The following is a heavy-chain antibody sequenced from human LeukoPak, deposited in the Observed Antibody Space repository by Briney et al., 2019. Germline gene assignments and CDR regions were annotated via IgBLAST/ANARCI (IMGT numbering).Heavy chain of an antibody. D-gene: IGHD6-19*01. CDR2: ISYDGSNK. V-gene: IGHV3-30-3*01. J-gene: IGHJ6*02. CDR1: GFTYSSYA. Sequence: GGSLRLSGAASGFTYSSYAMHWVRQAPGKGLEWVAVISYDGSNKYYADSVKGRFTISRDNSKNTLYLQMNSLRAEDTAVYYCAREGAVAGTKTEIYGMDVWGQGTTVTVSS. CDR3: AREGAVAGTKTEIYGMDV.